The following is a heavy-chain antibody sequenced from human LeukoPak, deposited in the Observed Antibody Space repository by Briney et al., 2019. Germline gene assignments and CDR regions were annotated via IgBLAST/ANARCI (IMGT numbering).Heavy chain of an antibody. J-gene: IGHJ4*02. CDR2: IIPIFGTA. CDR3: ARQDNTVTTGFDY. D-gene: IGHD4-11*01. Sequence: ASVKVSCKASGGTFSSYAISWVRQAPGQGLEWMGGIIPIFGTANYAQKFQGRVTITADGSTSTAYMELSSLRSEDTAVYYCARQDNTVTTGFDYWGQGTLVTVSS. CDR1: GGTFSSYA. V-gene: IGHV1-69*13.